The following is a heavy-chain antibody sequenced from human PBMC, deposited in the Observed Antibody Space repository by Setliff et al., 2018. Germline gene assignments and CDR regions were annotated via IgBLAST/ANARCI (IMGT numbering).Heavy chain of an antibody. CDR2: ISHGVST. CDR1: GASVTSFDYY. Sequence: PSETLTLTCTVSGASVTSFDYYWSWIRQPPGKGLKYIGHISHGVSTSYSPSLKSRLSISADTSKNQFSLKLTSVTAADTAVYYCARTHCTTTSCFYFHYWGQGTVVTVSS. V-gene: IGHV4-30-4*01. J-gene: IGHJ4*02. D-gene: IGHD2-2*01. CDR3: ARTHCTTTSCFYFHY.